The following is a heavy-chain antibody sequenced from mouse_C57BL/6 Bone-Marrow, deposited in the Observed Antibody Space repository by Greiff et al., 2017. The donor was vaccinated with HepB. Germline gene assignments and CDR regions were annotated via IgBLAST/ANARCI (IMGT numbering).Heavy chain of an antibody. Sequence: VQLQQPGAELVKPGASVKLSCKASGYTFTSYWMQWVKQRPGQGLEWIGEIDPSDSYTNYNQKFKGKATLTVDTSSSTAYMQLSSLTSEDSAVYHCARCYYGRAPHFDYWGQGTTLTVSS. V-gene: IGHV1-50*01. CDR3: ARCYYGRAPHFDY. D-gene: IGHD1-1*01. CDR2: IDPSDSYT. CDR1: GYTFTSYW. J-gene: IGHJ2*01.